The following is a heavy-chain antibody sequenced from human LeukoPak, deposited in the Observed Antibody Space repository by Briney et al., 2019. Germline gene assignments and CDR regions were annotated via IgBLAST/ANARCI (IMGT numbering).Heavy chain of an antibody. D-gene: IGHD3-9*01. CDR3: ARAGIRYFDWLFSSYYGMDV. Sequence: ASVKVSRKASGYTFTSYGISWVRQAPGQGLEWMGWISAYNGNTNYAQKLQGRVTMTTDTSTSTAYMELRSLRSDDTAVYYCARAGIRYFDWLFSSYYGMDVWGQGTTVTVSS. CDR1: GYTFTSYG. CDR2: ISAYNGNT. J-gene: IGHJ6*02. V-gene: IGHV1-18*01.